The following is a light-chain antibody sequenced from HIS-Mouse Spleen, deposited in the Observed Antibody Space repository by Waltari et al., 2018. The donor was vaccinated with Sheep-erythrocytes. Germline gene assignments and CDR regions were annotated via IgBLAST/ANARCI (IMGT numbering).Light chain of an antibody. V-gene: IGLV2-11*01. CDR2: DVS. J-gene: IGLJ1*01. CDR3: CSYAGSYNHV. Sequence: QSALTQPRSVSGSPGQSVTISCTGTSSDVGGYNYVSWYQQHPGKAPKLMIYDVSTRPSGFPDRFSGSKYGNTASLTISGLQAEDEADYYCCSYAGSYNHVFATGTKVTVL. CDR1: SSDVGGYNY.